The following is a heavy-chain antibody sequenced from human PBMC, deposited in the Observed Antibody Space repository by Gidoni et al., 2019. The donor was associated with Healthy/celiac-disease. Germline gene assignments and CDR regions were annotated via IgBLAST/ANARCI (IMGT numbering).Heavy chain of an antibody. CDR2: IVVGSGNT. V-gene: IGHV1-58*01. Sequence: QMQLVQSGPEVKKPGTSVKVSCKASGFTFTSSAVQWVRQARGQRLEWIGWIVVGSGNTNYAQKFQERVTITRDMSTSTAYMELSSLRSEDTAVYYCAADRYCSGGSCSDDAFDIWGQGTMVTVSS. J-gene: IGHJ3*02. D-gene: IGHD2-15*01. CDR3: AADRYCSGGSCSDDAFDI. CDR1: GFTFTSSA.